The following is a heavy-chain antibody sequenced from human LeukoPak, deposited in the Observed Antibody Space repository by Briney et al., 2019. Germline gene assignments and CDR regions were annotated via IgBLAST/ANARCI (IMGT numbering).Heavy chain of an antibody. CDR2: IYYSGST. Sequence: SETLSLTWAVAGGSISSYYWSWIRQPPGKGLEWIGYIYYSGSTNYNPSLKSRVTISVDRSKNQFSLKLSSVTAADTAVYYCARSRYYGSGSPLGFDPWGQGTLVTVSS. J-gene: IGHJ5*02. V-gene: IGHV4-59*12. D-gene: IGHD3-10*01. CDR1: GGSISSYY. CDR3: ARSRYYGSGSPLGFDP.